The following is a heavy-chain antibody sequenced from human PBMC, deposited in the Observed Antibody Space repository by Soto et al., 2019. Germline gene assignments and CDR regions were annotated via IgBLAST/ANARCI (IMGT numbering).Heavy chain of an antibody. CDR3: ARDLTMIVDIYYYYYGMDV. V-gene: IGHV3-7*03. J-gene: IGHJ6*02. CDR1: GFTFSSYW. CDR2: IKQDGSEK. D-gene: IGHD3-22*01. Sequence: LRLSCAASGFTFSSYWMSWVRQAPGKGLEWVANIKQDGSEKYYVDSVKGRFTISRDNAKNSLYLQMNSLRAEDTAVYYCARDLTMIVDIYYYYYGMDVWGQGTTVTVSS.